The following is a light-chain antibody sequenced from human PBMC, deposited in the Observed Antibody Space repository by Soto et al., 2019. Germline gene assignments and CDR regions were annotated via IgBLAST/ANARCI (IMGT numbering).Light chain of an antibody. CDR1: SSNIGAGYD. CDR3: AAWDDSLSGPGV. V-gene: IGLV1-40*01. J-gene: IGLJ2*01. CDR2: GSY. Sequence: QPVLTQPPSVSGAPGQRVTISCTGSSSNIGAGYDVHWYQQLPGTAPKLLIYGSYRRPSGVPDRFSGSKSGTSASLAISGLRSEDEADYYCAAWDDSLSGPGVFGGGTKLTVL.